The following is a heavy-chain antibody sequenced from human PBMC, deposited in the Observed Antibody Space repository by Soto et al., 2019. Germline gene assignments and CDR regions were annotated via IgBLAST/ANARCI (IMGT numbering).Heavy chain of an antibody. CDR2: IYHSGST. D-gene: IGHD6-13*01. Sequence: QVQLQESGPGLVKPSGTLSLTCAVSGGSISSSNWWSWVRQPPGKGLEWIGEIYHSGSTNYNPSLQSRVPVPVAKSKSQFSRKLSPVAAADTAVYYWARVTPPYSSSWYADYWGQGTLVTVSS. V-gene: IGHV4-4*02. CDR1: GGSISSSNW. J-gene: IGHJ4*02. CDR3: ARVTPPYSSSWYADY.